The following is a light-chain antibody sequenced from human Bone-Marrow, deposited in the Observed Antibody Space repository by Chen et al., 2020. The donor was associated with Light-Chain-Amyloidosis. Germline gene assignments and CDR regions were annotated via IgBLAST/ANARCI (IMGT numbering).Light chain of an antibody. CDR3: QSYDSSLSGSV. CDR1: SSNIGAGYD. Sequence: QSVLTQPPSVSGAPGQRVTISCTGSSSNIGAGYDVHWYQQLPGTAPKLLIYGNSNRPSGVPDRFSGSKSGTSASRAITGLQAEDEADYYRQSYDSSLSGSVFGGGTKLTVL. CDR2: GNS. V-gene: IGLV1-40*01. J-gene: IGLJ3*02.